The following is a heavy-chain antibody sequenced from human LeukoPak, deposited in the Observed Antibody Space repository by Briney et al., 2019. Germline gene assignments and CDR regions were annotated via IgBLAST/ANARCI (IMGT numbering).Heavy chain of an antibody. Sequence: SETLSLTCTVSGGSISSYYWSWIRQPPGKGLEWIGYIYYSGSTNYNPSLKSRVTISVDTSKNQFSLKLSSVTAADTAVYYCARLRPRGRNFHGMDVWGQGTTVTVSS. J-gene: IGHJ6*02. CDR2: IYYSGST. V-gene: IGHV4-59*08. D-gene: IGHD3-16*01. CDR3: ARLRPRGRNFHGMDV. CDR1: GGSISSYY.